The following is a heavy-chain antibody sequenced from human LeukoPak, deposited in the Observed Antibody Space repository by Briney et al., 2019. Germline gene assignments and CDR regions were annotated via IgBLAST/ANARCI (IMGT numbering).Heavy chain of an antibody. CDR2: IYTSGST. CDR1: GGSISSYY. Sequence: SETLSLTCTVSGGSISSYYCTWIRQPAGKGLEWIGRIYTSGSTNYNPSLKSRATMSVDTSKNQFSLKLSSVTAADTAVYYCARSTTVTTQARFDYWGQGTLVTVSS. D-gene: IGHD4-11*01. CDR3: ARSTTVTTQARFDY. V-gene: IGHV4-4*07. J-gene: IGHJ4*02.